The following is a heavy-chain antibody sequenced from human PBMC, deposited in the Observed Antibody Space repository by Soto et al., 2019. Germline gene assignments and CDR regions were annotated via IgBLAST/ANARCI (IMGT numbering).Heavy chain of an antibody. D-gene: IGHD2-2*01. CDR2: IYYSGST. V-gene: IGHV4-31*03. CDR3: ARDLRPAQPHSYYYYGMDV. CDR1: GGSISSGGYY. J-gene: IGHJ6*02. Sequence: SETLSLTCTVSGGSISSGGYYWSWIRQHPGKGLEWIGYIYYSGSTYYNPSLKSRVTISVDTSKNQFSLKLSSVTAADTAVYYCARDLRPAQPHSYYYYGMDVWGQGTTVTVSS.